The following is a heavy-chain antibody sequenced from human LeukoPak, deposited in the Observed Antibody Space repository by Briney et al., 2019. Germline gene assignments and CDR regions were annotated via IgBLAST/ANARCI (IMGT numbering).Heavy chain of an antibody. CDR3: AREVGGYYYGSGSYRWFDP. J-gene: IGHJ5*02. CDR1: GYTFTSYA. D-gene: IGHD3-10*01. Sequence: ASVEVSCKASGYTFTSYAMNWVRQAPGQGLEWMGWINTDTGNPTYAQGFTGRFVFSLDTSVSTAYLQISSLKAEDTAVYYCAREVGGYYYGSGSYRWFDPWGQGTLVTVSS. CDR2: INTDTGNP. V-gene: IGHV7-4-1*02.